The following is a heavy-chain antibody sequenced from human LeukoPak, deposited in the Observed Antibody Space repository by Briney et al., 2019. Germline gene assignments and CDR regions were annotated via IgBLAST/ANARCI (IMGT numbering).Heavy chain of an antibody. CDR2: IKSDGSST. D-gene: IGHD1-1*01. V-gene: IGHV3-74*01. J-gene: IGHJ4*02. CDR1: GFTFSSYW. Sequence: GGSLRLSCAASGFTFSSYWMHWVRQAPGKGLVWVSGIKSDGSSTSYADSVKGRFTISRDNSKNTLYLQMNSLSAEDTAVYYCARDRVNWNDVGGLFDYWGQGTLVTVSS. CDR3: ARDRVNWNDVGGLFDY.